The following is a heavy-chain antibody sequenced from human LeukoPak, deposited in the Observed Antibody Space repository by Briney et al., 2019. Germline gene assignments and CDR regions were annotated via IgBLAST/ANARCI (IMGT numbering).Heavy chain of an antibody. CDR3: ARHPGKVLAAAGY. Sequence: SETLSLTCAVYGGSFSGYYWSWIRQPPGKGLEWIGEINHSGSTNYNPSLKSRVTISVDTSKNQFSLKLSSVTAADTAVYYCARHPGKVLAAAGYWGQGTLVTVSS. D-gene: IGHD6-13*01. V-gene: IGHV4-34*01. CDR2: INHSGST. CDR1: GGSFSGYY. J-gene: IGHJ4*02.